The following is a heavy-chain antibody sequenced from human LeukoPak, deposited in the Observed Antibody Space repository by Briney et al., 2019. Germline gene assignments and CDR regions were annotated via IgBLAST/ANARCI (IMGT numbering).Heavy chain of an antibody. J-gene: IGHJ4*02. CDR1: GFTVSSNY. CDR2: ISGSGGET. D-gene: IGHD5-24*01. CDR3: VKRSRDGYNSPLDN. Sequence: PGGSLRLSCAASGFTVSSNYMSWVREAPGKGLEWVSQISGSGGETYYADSVKGRFTISRDNTENTLYLQMNSLRAEDTALYYCVKRSRDGYNSPLDNWGQGTLVTVSS. V-gene: IGHV3-23*01.